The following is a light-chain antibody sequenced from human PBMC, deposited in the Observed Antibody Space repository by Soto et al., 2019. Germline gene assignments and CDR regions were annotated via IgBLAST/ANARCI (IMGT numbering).Light chain of an antibody. CDR2: DAS. CDR1: QSVGSY. Sequence: EIVLTQSPATLSLSPGERAILSCRASQSVGSYLAWYQQKPGQAPRLLISDASNRATGIPARFSGSGSGTNFTLTISTLETEDFAVHYCQHRSNWPLTFGGGTKVEIK. J-gene: IGKJ4*01. CDR3: QHRSNWPLT. V-gene: IGKV3-11*01.